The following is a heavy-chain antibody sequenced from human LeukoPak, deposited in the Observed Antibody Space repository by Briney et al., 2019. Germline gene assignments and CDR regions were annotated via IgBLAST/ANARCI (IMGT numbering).Heavy chain of an antibody. J-gene: IGHJ6*03. CDR2: ISSSGNNT. Sequence: GGSLRLSCAASGFTFNSYAMNWVRQAPGKGLEWVSTISSSGNNTYYTDSVKGRFTISRDNAKNSLYLQMNSLRAEDTAVYYCARVRKGFGEFSYYYYYMDVWGKGTTVTISS. V-gene: IGHV3-21*04. CDR3: ARVRKGFGEFSYYYYYMDV. D-gene: IGHD3-10*01. CDR1: GFTFNSYA.